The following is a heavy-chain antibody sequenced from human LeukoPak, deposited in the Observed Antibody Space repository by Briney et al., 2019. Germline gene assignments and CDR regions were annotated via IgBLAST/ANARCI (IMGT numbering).Heavy chain of an antibody. CDR2: IWYDGSNK. V-gene: IGHV3-33*06. CDR3: AKANSGYVLVFDY. Sequence: GGSLRLSCAASGFTFSSYGMHWVRQAPGKGLEWVAVIWYDGSNKYYADSVKGRFTISRDNSKNTLYLQMNSLRAEDTAVYYCAKANSGYVLVFDYWGQGTLVTVPS. D-gene: IGHD5-12*01. J-gene: IGHJ4*02. CDR1: GFTFSSYG.